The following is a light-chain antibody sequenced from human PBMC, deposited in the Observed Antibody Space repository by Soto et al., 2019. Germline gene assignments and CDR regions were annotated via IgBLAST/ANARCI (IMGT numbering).Light chain of an antibody. CDR1: DGIGNY. J-gene: IGKJ3*01. V-gene: IGKV1-39*01. CDR3: QQSYRSPFT. Sequence: DIPMTQSPPSLSASIGDRVTITCRASDGIGNYLNWYQQKPGKGPRLLIYAASRLQTGVPSRFRGSGSGTEFTLTISGLQPEDFATYFCQQSYRSPFTFGPGTTVDVK. CDR2: AAS.